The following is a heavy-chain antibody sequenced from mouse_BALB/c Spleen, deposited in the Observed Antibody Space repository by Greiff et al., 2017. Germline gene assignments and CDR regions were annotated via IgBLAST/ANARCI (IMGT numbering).Heavy chain of an antibody. J-gene: IGHJ4*01. V-gene: IGHV5-4*02. CDR1: GFTFSDYY. CDR2: ISDGGSYT. Sequence: EVQVVESGGGLVKPGGSLKLSCAASGFTFSDYYMYWVRQTPEKRLEWVATISDGGSYTYYPDSVKGRFTISRDNAKNNLYLQMSSLKSEDTAMYYCARVYDYDAYAMDYWGQGTSVTVSS. D-gene: IGHD2-4*01. CDR3: ARVYDYDAYAMDY.